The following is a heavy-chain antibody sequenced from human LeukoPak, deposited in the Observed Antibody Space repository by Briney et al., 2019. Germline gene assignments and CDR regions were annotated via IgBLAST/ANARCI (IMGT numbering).Heavy chain of an antibody. CDR1: GDSVSSKSAT. Sequence: SQTLSLTCAISGDSVSSKSATWNWIRQSPSRGLEWLGRTYYRSKWYNEYAVSVKSRITINPDTSKNQFSLQVNSVTPEDTAVYYCAGSHSSTWYPDCWGQGTLVTVSS. CDR2: TYYRSKWYN. J-gene: IGHJ4*02. D-gene: IGHD6-13*01. CDR3: AGSHSSTWYPDC. V-gene: IGHV6-1*01.